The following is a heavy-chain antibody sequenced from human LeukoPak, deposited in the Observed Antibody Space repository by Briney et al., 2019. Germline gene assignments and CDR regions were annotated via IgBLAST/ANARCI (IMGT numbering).Heavy chain of an antibody. D-gene: IGHD3-22*01. V-gene: IGHV3-73*01. J-gene: IGHJ4*02. CDR3: TLDYGSTDYYDY. Sequence: KVSCKASGYTFTGYYMHWVRQASGKGLEWVGRIRSKTNGYATAYAASVKGRFTISRDDSKNTAYLQMNSLKTEDTAVYYCTLDYGSTDYYDYWGQGTLVTVSA. CDR2: IRSKTNGYAT. CDR1: GYTFTGYY.